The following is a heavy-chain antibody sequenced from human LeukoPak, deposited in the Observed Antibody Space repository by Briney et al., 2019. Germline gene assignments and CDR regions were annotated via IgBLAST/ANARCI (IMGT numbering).Heavy chain of an antibody. CDR3: ARCGGGSCYFDY. V-gene: IGHV4-39*07. J-gene: IGHJ4*02. D-gene: IGHD2-15*01. Sequence: SETLSLTCTVSGGSISSSSYYWGWIRQPPGKGLEWIGSIYYSGSTYYNPSLKSRVTISVDTSKNQFSLKLSSVTAADTAVYYCARCGGGSCYFDYWGQGTLVTVSS. CDR2: IYYSGST. CDR1: GGSISSSSYY.